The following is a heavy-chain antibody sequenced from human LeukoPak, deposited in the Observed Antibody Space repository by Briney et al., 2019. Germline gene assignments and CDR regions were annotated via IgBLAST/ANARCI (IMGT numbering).Heavy chain of an antibody. CDR3: VRDRDGYNY. J-gene: IGHJ4*02. Sequence: GGSLRLSCGASGFTFSNFLMHWVRQVPGKRLVWVARIDTDGSTTHYADSVKGRFTISRDNAKNTLYLQMNSLRAEDTAVYYCVRDRDGYNYWGQGTLVTVSS. D-gene: IGHD5-24*01. CDR2: IDTDGSTT. V-gene: IGHV3-74*01. CDR1: GFTFSNFL.